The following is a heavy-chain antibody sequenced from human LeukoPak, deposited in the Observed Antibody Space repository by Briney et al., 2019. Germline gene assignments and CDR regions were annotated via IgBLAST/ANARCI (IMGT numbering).Heavy chain of an antibody. CDR2: ISSSSSYI. J-gene: IGHJ6*03. Sequence: GGSLRLSCAASGFTFSSYRMNWVRQAPRKGLEWVSSISSSSSYIYYADSVKGRFTISRDNAKNSLYLQMNSLRAEDTAVYYCARVERGHYMDVWGKGTTVTVSS. D-gene: IGHD1-1*01. V-gene: IGHV3-21*01. CDR1: GFTFSSYR. CDR3: ARVERGHYMDV.